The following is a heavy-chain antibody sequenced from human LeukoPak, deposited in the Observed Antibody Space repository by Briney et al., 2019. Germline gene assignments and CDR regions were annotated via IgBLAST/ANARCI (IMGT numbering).Heavy chain of an antibody. V-gene: IGHV3-23*01. Sequence: PGGSLRLSCAASGFTFNNYAMTWVRQAPGKGLEWVSAISRSGGATFYADSVKGRFTISRDNSKNTLYLQMKSLRAEDTAVYYCARSGYCSGGNCYQGAFDIWGQGTMVTVSS. J-gene: IGHJ3*02. D-gene: IGHD2-15*01. CDR2: ISRSGGAT. CDR3: ARSGYCSGGNCYQGAFDI. CDR1: GFTFNNYA.